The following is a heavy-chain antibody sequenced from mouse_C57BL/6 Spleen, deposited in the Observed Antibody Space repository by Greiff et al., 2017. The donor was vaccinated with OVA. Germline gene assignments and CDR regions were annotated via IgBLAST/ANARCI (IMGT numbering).Heavy chain of an antibody. Sequence: QVQLKQSGPELVKPGASVTISCKASGYAFSSSWMNWVKQRPGKGLEWIGRIYPGDGDTNYNGKFKGKATLTADKSSSTAYMQLSSLTSEDSAVYFCARSAQALNYFDYWGQGTTLTVSS. J-gene: IGHJ2*01. CDR2: IYPGDGDT. CDR1: GYAFSSSW. D-gene: IGHD3-2*02. CDR3: ARSAQALNYFDY. V-gene: IGHV1-82*01.